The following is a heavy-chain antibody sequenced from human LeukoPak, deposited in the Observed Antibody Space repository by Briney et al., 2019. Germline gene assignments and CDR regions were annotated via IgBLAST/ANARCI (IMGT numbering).Heavy chain of an antibody. Sequence: GGSLRLSCAASGFTFSSYWMHWVRQAPGKGLVWVSRINSDGSSTSYADSVKGRFTISRDNAKNTLYLQMNSLRAEDTAVYYCASTMTTVTPGRNWFDPWGQGTLVTVSS. CDR3: ASTMTTVTPGRNWFDP. V-gene: IGHV3-74*01. J-gene: IGHJ5*02. D-gene: IGHD4-17*01. CDR1: GFTFSSYW. CDR2: INSDGSST.